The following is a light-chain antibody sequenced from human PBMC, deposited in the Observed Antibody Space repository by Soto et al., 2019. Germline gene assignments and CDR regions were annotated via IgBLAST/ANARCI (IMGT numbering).Light chain of an antibody. V-gene: IGKV1-39*01. CDR3: QQTYSNFPIT. Sequence: DIQMTQSPSSLTASVGDRVTITCRASQSIINYLNWYQQKPGKAPKLLIYAASSLQSGVPSRFSGSGSGTDFTLTLSSLQPEDFATYYCQQTYSNFPITFGPGTKVEIK. J-gene: IGKJ3*01. CDR2: AAS. CDR1: QSIINY.